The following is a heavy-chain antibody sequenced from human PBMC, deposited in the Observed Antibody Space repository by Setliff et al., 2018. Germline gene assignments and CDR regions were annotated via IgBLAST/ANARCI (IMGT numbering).Heavy chain of an antibody. CDR3: ARDVGYTYGLDF. J-gene: IGHJ4*02. D-gene: IGHD5-18*01. V-gene: IGHV3-7*03. Sequence: PGGSLRLSCTASGLSYTNDWVSWVRQAPGKGLEWLASINPHGSEKYYADSVKGRFAISRDNAKNSLSLQMNSLKTEDTAVYYCARDVGYTYGLDFGGQGTLVTVSP. CDR2: INPHGSEK. CDR1: GLSYTNDW.